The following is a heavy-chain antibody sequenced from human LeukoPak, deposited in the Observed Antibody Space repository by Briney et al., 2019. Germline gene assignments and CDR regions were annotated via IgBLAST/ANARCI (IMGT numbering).Heavy chain of an antibody. D-gene: IGHD3-22*01. V-gene: IGHV3-48*01. Sequence: PGGSLRLSCAASGFTFTTCNMNWFRQAPGKGLEWISYISSTTKNVYYADSVRGRFTISGDNAKNSLYLQMNSLRAEDTAVYYCATDTYYSDTAAECDYWGQGTLVTVSS. CDR1: GFTFTTCN. CDR3: ATDTYYSDTAAECDY. J-gene: IGHJ4*02. CDR2: ISSTTKNV.